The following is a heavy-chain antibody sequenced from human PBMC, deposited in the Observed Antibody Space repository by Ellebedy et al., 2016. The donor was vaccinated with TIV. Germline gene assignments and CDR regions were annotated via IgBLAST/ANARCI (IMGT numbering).Heavy chain of an antibody. CDR3: ARDPGGHGGFTIFGVAPRFDY. J-gene: IGHJ4*02. CDR2: ISGSGGST. D-gene: IGHD3-3*01. CDR1: GFTFSSYA. Sequence: GESLKISXAASGFTFSSYAMSWVRQAPGKGLEWVSAISGSGGSTYYADSVKGRFTISRDNSKNTLYLQMNSLRAEDTAVYYCARDPGGHGGFTIFGVAPRFDYWGQGTLVTVSS. V-gene: IGHV3-23*01.